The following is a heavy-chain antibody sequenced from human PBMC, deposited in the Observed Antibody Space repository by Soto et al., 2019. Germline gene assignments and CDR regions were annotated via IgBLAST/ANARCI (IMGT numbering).Heavy chain of an antibody. D-gene: IGHD2-8*01. Sequence: SGTLSLTCTVSGGSLSNYYWSWIRQPAGKGLEWLGRVYTVGSTNYNPSLKSRVTMSIDTSKNQFSLRLTSVTAADTAVYFCARSPQTHRHAQFDAWGQGSLVSVSS. CDR3: ARSPQTHRHAQFDA. CDR1: GGSLSNYY. J-gene: IGHJ4*02. CDR2: VYTVGST. V-gene: IGHV4-4*07.